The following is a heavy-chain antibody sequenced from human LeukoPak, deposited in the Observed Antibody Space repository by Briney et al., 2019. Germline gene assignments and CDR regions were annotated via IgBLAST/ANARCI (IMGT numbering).Heavy chain of an antibody. CDR2: ISASAGST. V-gene: IGHV3-23*01. D-gene: IGHD6-19*01. CDR1: GFTFSSYA. Sequence: GGSLRLSCAASGFTFSSYAMSWVRQAPGKGLEWVSTISASAGSTYYADSVKGRFTVSRDNSKNTLYLQMNSLRAEDTAVYYCAKGSGSGWYGWFAPWGQGTLVTVSS. J-gene: IGHJ5*02. CDR3: AKGSGSGWYGWFAP.